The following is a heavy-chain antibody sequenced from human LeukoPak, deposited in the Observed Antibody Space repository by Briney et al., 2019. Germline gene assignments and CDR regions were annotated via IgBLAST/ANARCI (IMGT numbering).Heavy chain of an antibody. V-gene: IGHV4-30-2*01. Sequence: SQTLSLTCAVSGGSISSGGYSWSWIRQPPGKGLEWFGYIYHSGSTYYNPSLKSRVTISVDRSKNQFSLKLSSVTAADTAVYYCARGGDILTERAFDIWGQGTMVTVSS. J-gene: IGHJ3*02. D-gene: IGHD3-9*01. CDR1: GGSISSGGYS. CDR2: IYHSGST. CDR3: ARGGDILTERAFDI.